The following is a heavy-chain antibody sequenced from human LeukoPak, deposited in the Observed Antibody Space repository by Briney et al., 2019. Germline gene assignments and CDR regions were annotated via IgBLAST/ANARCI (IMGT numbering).Heavy chain of an antibody. V-gene: IGHV3-74*03. J-gene: IGHJ4*02. CDR1: GFTFSSDW. Sequence: GGSLRLSCATSGFTFSSDWMHWVRQAPGKGLVWVSRINSDGSDTTYADSVKGRFTISRDNTKNTLYLQMNSLRAEDTALYYCAREEFDYWGQGTLVTVSS. CDR2: INSDGSDT. CDR3: AREEFDY.